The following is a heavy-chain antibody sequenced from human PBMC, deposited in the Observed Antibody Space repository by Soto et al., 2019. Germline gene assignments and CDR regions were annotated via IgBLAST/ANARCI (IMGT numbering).Heavy chain of an antibody. CDR3: ARDPVTTTDFGLDV. CDR1: GFTVSVNF. D-gene: IGHD4-17*01. J-gene: IGHJ6*02. Sequence: EVQLVESGGGLVQPGGSLRLSCAASGFTVSVNFMTWVRQAPGKGLEWVSFIYTDGRTFYVDSVKGRFTISRDDSKNTLYLQMSSLRAEDTGVYYCARDPVTTTDFGLDVWGLGTTVTVS. CDR2: IYTDGRT. V-gene: IGHV3-66*01.